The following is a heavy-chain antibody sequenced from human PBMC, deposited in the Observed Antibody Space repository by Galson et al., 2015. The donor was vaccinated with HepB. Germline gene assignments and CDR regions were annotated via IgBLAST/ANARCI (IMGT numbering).Heavy chain of an antibody. CDR1: GYSFTSYW. Sequence: SGAEVKKPGESLKISCKGSGYSFTSYWIGWVRQMPGKGLEWMGIIYPGDSDTRYSPSFQGQVTISADKSISTAYLQWSSLKASDTAMYYCARRVAYCGGDCYSGMGAFDIWGQGTMVTVSS. CDR2: IYPGDSDT. D-gene: IGHD2-21*01. CDR3: ARRVAYCGGDCYSGMGAFDI. J-gene: IGHJ3*02. V-gene: IGHV5-51*03.